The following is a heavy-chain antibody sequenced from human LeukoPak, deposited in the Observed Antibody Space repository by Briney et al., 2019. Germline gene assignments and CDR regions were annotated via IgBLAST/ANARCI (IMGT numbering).Heavy chain of an antibody. J-gene: IGHJ2*01. V-gene: IGHV3-15*01. CDR1: GFTFSNAW. CDR2: IKSKTDGGTT. CDR3: TTDGASEMSPFDL. D-gene: IGHD5-24*01. Sequence: PGGSLRLSCAASGFTFSNAWMSRVRQAPGKGLEWVGRIKSKTDGGTTDYAAPVKGRFTISRDDSKNTLYLQINSLKTEDTAVYYCTTDGASEMSPFDLWGRGTLVTVSS.